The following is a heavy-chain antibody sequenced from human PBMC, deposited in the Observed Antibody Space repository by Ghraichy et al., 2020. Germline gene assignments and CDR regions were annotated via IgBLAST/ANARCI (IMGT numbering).Heavy chain of an antibody. J-gene: IGHJ6*02. CDR3: ARILYREPYFYAGLDV. V-gene: IGHV3-23*01. D-gene: IGHD2/OR15-2a*01. Sequence: GGSLRLSCAASGFRFDTYHMPWMRLAPGRGLEGVSSISDSGINTYYQDSVRGRFTISRDNSKSILYLQMNALRAEDSAIYYCARILYREPYFYAGLDVWGPGTTVTGSS. CDR2: ISDSGINT. CDR1: GFRFDTYH.